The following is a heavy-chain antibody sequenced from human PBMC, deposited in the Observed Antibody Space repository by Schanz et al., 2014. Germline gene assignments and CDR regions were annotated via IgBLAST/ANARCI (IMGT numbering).Heavy chain of an antibody. CDR1: GFIFNDYY. D-gene: IGHD3-22*01. J-gene: IGHJ6*02. CDR3: AKIRYDSSGYYLPYYGMDV. V-gene: IGHV3-11*01. CDR2: ISRDGTTS. Sequence: QVQLVESGGGLVKPGGSLRLSCAASGFIFNDYYMNWIRQAPGKGLEWLSYISRDGTTSYYADSVKGRFTISRDNAKNSLYLQMNSLRAEDTAVYYCAKIRYDSSGYYLPYYGMDVWGQGTTVIVSS.